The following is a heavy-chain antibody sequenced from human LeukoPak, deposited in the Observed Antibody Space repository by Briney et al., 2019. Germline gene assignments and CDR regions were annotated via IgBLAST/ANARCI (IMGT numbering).Heavy chain of an antibody. CDR2: IFHSGTT. V-gene: IGHV4-4*02. CDR3: ARLIGYASGWYLDF. Sequence: SETLSLTCAVSGGSISSVNWWSWVRPPPGKGLEWIGKIFHSGTTDYNPSLKSRVTMSVDKSKNQFSLKLRSVTAADTAVYYCARLIGYASGWYLDFWGQGALVTVSS. D-gene: IGHD6-19*01. J-gene: IGHJ4*02. CDR1: GGSISSVNW.